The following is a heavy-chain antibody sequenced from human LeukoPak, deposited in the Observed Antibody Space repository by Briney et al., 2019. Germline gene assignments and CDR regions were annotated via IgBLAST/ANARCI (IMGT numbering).Heavy chain of an antibody. J-gene: IGHJ3*02. Sequence: ASVKVSCKASGYTFTSYGISWVRQAPGQGLEWMGRINPNSGGTNYAQKFQGRVTMTRDTSISTAYMELSRLRSDDTAVYYCASRNPVYYYGSGSYSDAFDIWGQGTMVTVSS. CDR2: INPNSGGT. V-gene: IGHV1-2*06. CDR1: GYTFTSYG. D-gene: IGHD3-10*01. CDR3: ASRNPVYYYGSGSYSDAFDI.